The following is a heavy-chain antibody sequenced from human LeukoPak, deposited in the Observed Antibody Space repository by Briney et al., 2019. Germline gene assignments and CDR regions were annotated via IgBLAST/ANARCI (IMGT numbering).Heavy chain of an antibody. Sequence: GASVKVSCKASGYTFTSYAMHWVRQAPGQRLEWMGWINAGNGNTKYSQKFQGRVTITRDTSASTAYMELSSLRSDDTAVYYCARSGGGYYGSGSYWDWGQGTLVTVSS. J-gene: IGHJ4*02. D-gene: IGHD3-10*01. CDR2: INAGNGNT. V-gene: IGHV1-3*01. CDR3: ARSGGGYYGSGSYWD. CDR1: GYTFTSYA.